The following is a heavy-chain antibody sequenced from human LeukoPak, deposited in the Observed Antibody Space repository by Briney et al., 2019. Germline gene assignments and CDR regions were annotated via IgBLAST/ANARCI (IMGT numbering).Heavy chain of an antibody. J-gene: IGHJ6*03. V-gene: IGHV4-34*01. CDR3: ARLLRYVRPGGYYYYMDV. CDR2: INHSGST. D-gene: IGHD3-10*02. CDR1: GGSLSGYY. Sequence: SETLSLTCAVYGGSLSGYYWSWIRQPPGKGLEWIGEINHSGSTNYNPSLKSRVTISVDTSKNQFSLKLSSVTAADTAVYYCARLLRYVRPGGYYYYMDVWGKGTTVTISS.